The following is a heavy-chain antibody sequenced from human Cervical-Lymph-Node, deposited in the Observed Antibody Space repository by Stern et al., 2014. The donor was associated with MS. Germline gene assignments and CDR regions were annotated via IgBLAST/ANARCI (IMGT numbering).Heavy chain of an antibody. V-gene: IGHV1-18*01. CDR1: GYTLTSYG. CDR2: ISAYNANT. J-gene: IGHJ3*02. D-gene: IGHD3-22*01. Sequence: VQLLESGAEVKKTGASVKVSCKASGYTLTSYGFSWVRQAPGQGLEWMGWISAYNANTNYAQNFQDRVTMTTNTSTSTAYMELRNLRSDDTTIYYCARFHYDKVFDIWGQGTLVTVSS. CDR3: ARFHYDKVFDI.